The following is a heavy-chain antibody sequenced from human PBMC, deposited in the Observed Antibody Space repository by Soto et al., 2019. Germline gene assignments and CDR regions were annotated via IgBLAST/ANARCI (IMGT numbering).Heavy chain of an antibody. J-gene: IGHJ4*02. D-gene: IGHD3-10*01. CDR1: GGSISSYY. CDR3: ARVGRVRGYYFDY. Sequence: SETLSLTCTVSGGSISSYYWSWIRQPPGKGLEWIGYIYYSGSTNYNPSLKSRVTISVDTSKNQFSRKLSSVTAADTAVYYCARVGRVRGYYFDYWGQGTLVTVSS. V-gene: IGHV4-59*01. CDR2: IYYSGST.